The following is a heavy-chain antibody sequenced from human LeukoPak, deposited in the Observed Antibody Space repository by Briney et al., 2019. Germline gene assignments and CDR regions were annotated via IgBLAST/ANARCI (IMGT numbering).Heavy chain of an antibody. CDR3: GRETDFGVVTN. Sequence: SQTLSLTCAISGDSVSSNGASWNWIRQSPSRGLEWLGRTYYRSQQWHSDYAPSVKGRITLNPDTSKNQFSLQLNSVTPEDTAVYYCGRETDFGVVTNWGQGALVTVSS. V-gene: IGHV6-1*01. D-gene: IGHD3-3*01. CDR2: TYYRSQQWHS. J-gene: IGHJ4*02. CDR1: GDSVSSNGAS.